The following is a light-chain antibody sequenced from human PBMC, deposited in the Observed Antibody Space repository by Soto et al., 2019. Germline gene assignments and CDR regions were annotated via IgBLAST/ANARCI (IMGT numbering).Light chain of an antibody. V-gene: IGLV2-23*02. CDR1: SSDVGSYNL. J-gene: IGLJ2*01. CDR2: EDN. CDR3: CSYAGSSTFVV. Sequence: QSALTQPASVSGSPGQSMTISCTGTSSDVGSYNLVSWYQQHPGKGPKLMIYEDNKRPSGVSNRFSGSKSGNTASLTISGLQAEDEADYYCCSYAGSSTFVVFGGGTKLTVL.